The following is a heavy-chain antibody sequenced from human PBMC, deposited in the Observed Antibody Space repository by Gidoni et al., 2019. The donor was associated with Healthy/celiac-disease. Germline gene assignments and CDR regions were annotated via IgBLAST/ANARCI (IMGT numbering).Heavy chain of an antibody. CDR2: ISGSGGST. CDR1: GFTFISYA. Sequence: EVQLLESGGGLVQPGGSLRLSCASSGFTFISYAMSWVRQAPGKGLEWVSDISGSGGSTYYADSVKGRFTISRDNSKNTLYLQMNSLRAEDTAVYYCAKDGTIFGSLVPMDVWGKGTTVTVSS. V-gene: IGHV3-23*01. D-gene: IGHD3-3*01. CDR3: AKDGTIFGSLVPMDV. J-gene: IGHJ6*03.